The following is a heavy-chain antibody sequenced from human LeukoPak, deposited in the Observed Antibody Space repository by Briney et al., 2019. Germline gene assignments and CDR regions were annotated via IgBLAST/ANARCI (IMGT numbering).Heavy chain of an antibody. CDR3: ARTRNHIVDDY. CDR1: GYTLTELS. D-gene: IGHD2-21*01. CDR2: ISAYNGNT. J-gene: IGHJ4*02. V-gene: IGHV1-18*01. Sequence: ASVKVSCKVSGYTLTELSMHWVRQAPGKGLEWMGWISAYNGNTNYAQKLQGRVTMTTDTSTSTAYMELRSLRSDDTAVYYCARTRNHIVDDYWGQGTLVTVSS.